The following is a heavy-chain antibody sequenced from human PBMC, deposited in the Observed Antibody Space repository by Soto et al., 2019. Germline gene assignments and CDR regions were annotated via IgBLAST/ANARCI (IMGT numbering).Heavy chain of an antibody. CDR2: ISAYNGNT. V-gene: IGHV1-18*01. CDR3: ARGAYDSSGYYSDFDY. D-gene: IGHD3-22*01. CDR1: GYTFTSYG. J-gene: IGHJ4*02. Sequence: ASEKVSCKASGYTFTSYGISWVRQAPGQGLEWMGWISAYNGNTNYAQKLQGRVTMTTDTSTSTAYMELRSLRSDDTAVYYCARGAYDSSGYYSDFDYWGQGTLVTVSS.